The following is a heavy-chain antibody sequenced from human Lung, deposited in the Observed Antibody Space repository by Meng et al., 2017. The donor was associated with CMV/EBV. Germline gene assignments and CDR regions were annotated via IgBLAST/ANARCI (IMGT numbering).Heavy chain of an antibody. D-gene: IGHD3/OR15-3a*01. J-gene: IGHJ4*02. CDR1: GSSFINYG. V-gene: IGHV3-33*06. CDR3: AKDGLFINDFWTGYSYLNF. Sequence: GGPWRSXCVAPGSSFINYGRYWVRQAPGKGLEWVAVIWPDGNYKHHADPVKGRFTVSRDNSKHTLYLQMNRLRAEDTAIYYCAKDGLFINDFWTGYSYLNFWGQGTXVTVSS. CDR2: IWPDGNYK.